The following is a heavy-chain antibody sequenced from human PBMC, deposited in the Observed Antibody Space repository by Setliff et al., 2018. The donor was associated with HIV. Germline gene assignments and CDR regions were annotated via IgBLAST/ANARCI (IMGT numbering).Heavy chain of an antibody. V-gene: IGHV3-48*01. CDR1: GFTFSTYQ. Sequence: GGSLRLSCAASGFTFSTYQMSWVRQAPGKGLEWVSYISGSSSPIYYADSVKGRFTISRDNAKNSLYLQMNSLKTEDTAVYYCTTDLPYGYHNDYWGPGTLVTVSS. D-gene: IGHD2-2*01. CDR2: ISGSSSPI. CDR3: TTDLPYGYHNDY. J-gene: IGHJ4*02.